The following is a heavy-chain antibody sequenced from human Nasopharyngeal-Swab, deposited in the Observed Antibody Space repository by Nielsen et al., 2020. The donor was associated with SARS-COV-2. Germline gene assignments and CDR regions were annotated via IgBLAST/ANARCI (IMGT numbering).Heavy chain of an antibody. V-gene: IGHV3-74*01. Sequence: GESLKISCVASGVIFSKYWMHWVRQVPGKGLVWVSRVNQDGSRTDYADSVRGRFTISRDNAKNTVYLQMYNLAVEDAAVYYCATWMTGHFDHWGQGTLV. CDR3: ATWMTGHFDH. CDR2: VNQDGSRT. D-gene: IGHD1-14*01. J-gene: IGHJ4*02. CDR1: GVIFSKYW.